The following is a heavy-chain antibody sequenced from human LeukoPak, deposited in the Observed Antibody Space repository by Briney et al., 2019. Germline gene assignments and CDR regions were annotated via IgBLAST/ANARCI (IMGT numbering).Heavy chain of an antibody. CDR3: ARVYYYGSGSYSGDY. Sequence: GRSLRLSCAASGFTFSSYAMHWVRQAPGKGPEWVAVISYDGSNKYYADSVKGRFTISRDNSKNTLYLQMNSLRAEDTAVYYCARVYYYGSGSYSGDYWGQGTLVTVSS. CDR1: GFTFSSYA. V-gene: IGHV3-30*04. CDR2: ISYDGSNK. D-gene: IGHD3-10*01. J-gene: IGHJ4*02.